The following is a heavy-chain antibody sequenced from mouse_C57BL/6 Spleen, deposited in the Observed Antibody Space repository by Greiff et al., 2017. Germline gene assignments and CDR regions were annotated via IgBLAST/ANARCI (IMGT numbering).Heavy chain of an antibody. CDR1: GYTFTSYW. D-gene: IGHD1-1*01. J-gene: IGHJ1*03. CDR3: ASGGYYGSSYGYFDV. Sequence: VQLQQPGAELVKPGASVKLSCKASGYTFTSYWMHWVKQRPGQGLEWIGMIHPNSGSTNYNEKFKSKATLTVDKSSSTAYMQLSSLTSEDSAVYYCASGGYYGSSYGYFDVWGTGTTVTVSS. CDR2: IHPNSGST. V-gene: IGHV1-64*01.